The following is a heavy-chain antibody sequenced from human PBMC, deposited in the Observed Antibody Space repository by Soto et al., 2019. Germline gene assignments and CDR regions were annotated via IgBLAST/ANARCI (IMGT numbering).Heavy chain of an antibody. Sequence: EVQLVESGGGLVQPGGSLRLSCVASRFTFSKAWMSWVRQAPGKGLEWVGHIKSKTDGGTTDYAAPVKGRFTISRDDSKNTLYLQMNSLKTEDTAVYYCTTGTWIQLWLPDYWGQGTLVTVSS. D-gene: IGHD5-18*01. CDR1: RFTFSKAW. CDR2: IKSKTDGGTT. J-gene: IGHJ4*02. CDR3: TTGTWIQLWLPDY. V-gene: IGHV3-15*01.